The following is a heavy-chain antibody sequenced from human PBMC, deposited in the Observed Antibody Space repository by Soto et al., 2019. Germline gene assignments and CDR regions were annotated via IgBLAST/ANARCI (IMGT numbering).Heavy chain of an antibody. CDR1: RFTFNTHH. D-gene: IGHD6-25*01. CDR3: ASLQRRSSGFP. Sequence: EVQLVESGGGLVQPGGSLRLSCAASRFTFNTHHMNWVRQAPGKGLEWVSCIDSSGTTMYYADSVKGRFTISRDNAKNSLYLQMNSLRAEDTAVYYCASLQRRSSGFPWGQGTLVTVSS. CDR2: IDSSGTTM. V-gene: IGHV3-48*01. J-gene: IGHJ4*02.